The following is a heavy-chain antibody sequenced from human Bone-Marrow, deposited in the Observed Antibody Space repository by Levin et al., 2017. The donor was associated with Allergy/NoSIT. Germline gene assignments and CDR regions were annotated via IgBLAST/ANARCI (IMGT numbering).Heavy chain of an antibody. CDR1: GYTFTAYF. V-gene: IGHV1-2*06. D-gene: IGHD5-24*01. CDR3: ARGDIYNYGFDY. J-gene: IGHJ4*02. Sequence: GASVKVSCKASGYTFTAYFLHWVRQAPGQGLEWMGRINPNSGGSDFAQNFQGRVTMTRDTSITTVYMDLSRLRSDDTALYYCARGDIYNYGFDYWGQGTLVTVSS. CDR2: INPNSGGS.